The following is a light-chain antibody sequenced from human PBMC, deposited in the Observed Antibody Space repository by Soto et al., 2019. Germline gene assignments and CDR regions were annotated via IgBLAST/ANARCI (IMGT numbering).Light chain of an antibody. Sequence: DIQLTQSPSFLSAFVGDTVTITCRASQAMSTYLAWYQQKPGKVPKHLIRSASTLQSGVPPRFSGGGSGTEFTLTISTLQPDDSGIYYCQQLNGYQLAFGGGTNVEIK. CDR1: QAMSTY. J-gene: IGKJ4*01. CDR2: SAS. CDR3: QQLNGYQLA. V-gene: IGKV1-9*01.